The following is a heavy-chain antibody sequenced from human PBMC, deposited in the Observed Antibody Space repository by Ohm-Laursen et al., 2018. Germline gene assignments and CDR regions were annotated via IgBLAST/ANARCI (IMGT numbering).Heavy chain of an antibody. CDR1: GYTFTGYY. J-gene: IGHJ4*02. V-gene: IGHV1-2*02. Sequence: ASVKVSCKASGYTFTGYYMHWVRQAPGQGLEWMGWINPNSGGTNYAQKFQGRVTMTRDTSISTAYMELSRLRSDDTAVYYCARGLRPYSYDTSGYWDYWGQGTLVTVSS. CDR2: INPNSGGT. D-gene: IGHD3-22*01. CDR3: ARGLRPYSYDTSGYWDY.